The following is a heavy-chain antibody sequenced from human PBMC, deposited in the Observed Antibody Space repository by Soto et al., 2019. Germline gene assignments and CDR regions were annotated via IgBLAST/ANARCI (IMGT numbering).Heavy chain of an antibody. Sequence: SETLSLTCTVSGGSISSGGYYWSWIRQHPGKGLEWIGYIYYSGSTNYNPSLKSRVTISVDTSKNQFSLRLSSVTAADTAVYYCARGPAASYYYYYYYMDVWGKGTTVTVSS. CDR2: IYYSGST. CDR1: GGSISSGGYY. D-gene: IGHD2-2*01. V-gene: IGHV4-31*03. J-gene: IGHJ6*03. CDR3: ARGPAASYYYYYYYMDV.